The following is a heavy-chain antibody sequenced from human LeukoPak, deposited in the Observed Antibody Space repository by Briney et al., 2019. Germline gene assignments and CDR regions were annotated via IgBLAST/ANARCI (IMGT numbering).Heavy chain of an antibody. CDR1: GYSISSGHY. CDR2: INLSGTT. CDR3: ARDGFRGNNWFDP. V-gene: IGHV4-38-2*02. Sequence: PSETLSLTCTVSGYSISSGHYWGWIRQPPGKGLEWIGSINLSGTTYYNPSLKSRVTISVDTSKNQFSLKLSSVTAADTAVYYCARDGFRGNNWFDPWGQGTLVTVSS. J-gene: IGHJ5*02.